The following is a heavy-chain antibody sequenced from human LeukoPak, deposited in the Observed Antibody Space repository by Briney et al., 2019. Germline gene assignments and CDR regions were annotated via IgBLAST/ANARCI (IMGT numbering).Heavy chain of an antibody. Sequence: GESLKISCKGSGYSFTSYWISWVRQMPGKGLEWMGRIDPSGSYTNYSPSFQGHVTVSADKSISTAYLQWSSLKASDTAMYYCARLHCSGGTCYPADAFDIWGQGTMVTVSS. CDR1: GYSFTSYW. CDR3: ARLHCSGGTCYPADAFDI. V-gene: IGHV5-10-1*01. CDR2: IDPSGSYT. D-gene: IGHD2-15*01. J-gene: IGHJ3*02.